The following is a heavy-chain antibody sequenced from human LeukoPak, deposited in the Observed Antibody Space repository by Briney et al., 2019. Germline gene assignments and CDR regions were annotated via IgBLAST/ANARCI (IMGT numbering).Heavy chain of an antibody. CDR1: GFSFSSYW. J-gene: IGHJ4*02. CDR3: GRDGYGGYVAY. D-gene: IGHD5-12*01. V-gene: IGHV3-74*01. CDR2: IHSDGSST. Sequence: GGSLRLSCAASGFSFSSYWMHWVRQAPGKGQVWVSRIHSDGSSTTYADSVKGRFTISRDNAKNTLYLQMNSLGAEDTAVYYCGRDGYGGYVAYWGQGTLVTVSS.